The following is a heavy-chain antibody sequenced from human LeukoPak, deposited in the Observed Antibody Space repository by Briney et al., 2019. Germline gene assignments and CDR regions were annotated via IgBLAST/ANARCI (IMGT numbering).Heavy chain of an antibody. D-gene: IGHD5-18*01. Sequence: PGGSLRLSCAASGFIFSDYYMSWIRQAPGKGLEWVAYIGNSGSPIYYADSVKGRFTISRDDAKNSLYLQMSSLRAEDTAVYYCARGRTDSVWYFDLWGRGTLVTVSS. V-gene: IGHV3-11*01. CDR2: IGNSGSPI. J-gene: IGHJ2*01. CDR1: GFIFSDYY. CDR3: ARGRTDSVWYFDL.